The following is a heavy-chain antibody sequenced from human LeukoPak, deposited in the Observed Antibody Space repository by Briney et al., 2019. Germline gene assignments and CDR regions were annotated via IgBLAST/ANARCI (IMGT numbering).Heavy chain of an antibody. CDR2: NNHSGST. CDR1: GGSFSGYY. V-gene: IGHV4-34*01. Sequence: SETLSLTCAVYGGSFSGYYWSWIRQPPGKGLEWIGENNHSGSTNYNPSLKSRVTISVDTSKNQFSLKLSSVTAADTAVYYCASGLDYYDILTYDWGQGTLVTVSS. CDR3: ASGLDYYDILTYD. D-gene: IGHD3-9*01. J-gene: IGHJ4*02.